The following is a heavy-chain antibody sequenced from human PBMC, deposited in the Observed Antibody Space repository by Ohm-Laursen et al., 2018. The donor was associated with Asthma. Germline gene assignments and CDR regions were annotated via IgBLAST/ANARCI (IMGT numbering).Heavy chain of an antibody. CDR2: ISGGGGST. Sequence: SLRLSCTASGFTFSSYAMSWVRQAPGKGLEWVSAISGGGGSTDYADSVRARSTISRDNSKNSVYLQMNSLRAEDTALYYCARIGPEWELPGREYSLHHWGEGTLVTVSS. J-gene: IGHJ1*01. D-gene: IGHD1-26*01. CDR1: GFTFSSYA. CDR3: ARIGPEWELPGREYSLHH. V-gene: IGHV3-23*01.